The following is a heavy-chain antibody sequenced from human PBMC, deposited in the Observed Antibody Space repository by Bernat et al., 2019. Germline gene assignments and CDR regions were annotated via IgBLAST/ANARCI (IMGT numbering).Heavy chain of an antibody. CDR2: ISGDGGST. CDR3: ARDYSAFDI. CDR1: GFTFDDYG. D-gene: IGHD4-11*01. Sequence: EVQLVESGGGVVQPGGSLRLSCAASGFTFDDYGMHCVRQAPGKGLGWVSLISGDGGSTYYADDVKGRFTISRDNSKNSLYLQMSSLRTEDTALYYCARDYSAFDIWGQGTMVTVSS. J-gene: IGHJ3*02. V-gene: IGHV3-43*02.